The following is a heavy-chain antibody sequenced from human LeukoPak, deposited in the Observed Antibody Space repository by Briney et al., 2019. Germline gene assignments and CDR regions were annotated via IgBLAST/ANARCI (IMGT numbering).Heavy chain of an antibody. Sequence: GASVKVSCKASGYTFTSYYMHWVRQAPGQGLEWMGIINPSGGSTSYAQKFQGRVTMTRDMSTSTVYMELSSLRSDDTAVYYCVRKYDILTGYDNWFDPWGQGTLVTVSS. CDR1: GYTFTSYY. V-gene: IGHV1-46*01. D-gene: IGHD3-9*01. J-gene: IGHJ5*02. CDR3: VRKYDILTGYDNWFDP. CDR2: INPSGGST.